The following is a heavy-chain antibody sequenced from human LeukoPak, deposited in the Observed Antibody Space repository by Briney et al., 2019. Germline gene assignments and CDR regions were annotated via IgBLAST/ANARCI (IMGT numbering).Heavy chain of an antibody. CDR3: AKAPDCYQYYFDY. J-gene: IGHJ4*02. Sequence: PGGSLRLSCAASGFTFSSYAFSWVRQAPGKGLEWVSVISGSGGSTYYADSVKGRFTISRDNSKNTLYLQMNSLRAEDSAVYYCAKAPDCYQYYFDYWGQGTLVTVSS. V-gene: IGHV3-23*01. D-gene: IGHD2-21*01. CDR1: GFTFSSYA. CDR2: ISGSGGST.